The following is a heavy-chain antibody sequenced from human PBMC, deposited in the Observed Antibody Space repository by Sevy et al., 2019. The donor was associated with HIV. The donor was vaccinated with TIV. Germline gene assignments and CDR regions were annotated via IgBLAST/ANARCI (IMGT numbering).Heavy chain of an antibody. Sequence: SKTLSLTCAVYGGSFSGYYWSWIRQPPGKGLEWIGEINHSGSTNYNPSLKSRVTISVDTSKNQFSLKLSSVTAADTAVYYCARGWLDIVVVVAARRRWFDPWGQGTLVTVSS. D-gene: IGHD2-15*01. CDR3: ARGWLDIVVVVAARRRWFDP. V-gene: IGHV4-34*01. CDR2: INHSGST. J-gene: IGHJ5*02. CDR1: GGSFSGYY.